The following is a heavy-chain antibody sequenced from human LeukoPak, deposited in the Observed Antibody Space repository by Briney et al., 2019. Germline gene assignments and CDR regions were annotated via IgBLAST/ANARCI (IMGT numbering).Heavy chain of an antibody. Sequence: ASVKVSCKASGYTFTSYGISWVRQAPGQGLEWMGWISAYNGNTNYAQKLQGRVTMTTDTSTSTAYMELRSLRSDDTAVYYSARGAYYDFWSGCLYFDYWGQGTLVTVSS. D-gene: IGHD3-3*01. V-gene: IGHV1-18*01. J-gene: IGHJ4*02. CDR2: ISAYNGNT. CDR1: GYTFTSYG. CDR3: ARGAYYDFWSGCLYFDY.